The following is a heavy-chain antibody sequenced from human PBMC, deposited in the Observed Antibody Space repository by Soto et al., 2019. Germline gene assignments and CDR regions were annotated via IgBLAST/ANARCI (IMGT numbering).Heavy chain of an antibody. CDR3: PRSENDSSSCAH. CDR2: IYPGDSDT. Sequence: QMPGEGLEWMGMIYPGDSDTRYSASFQGQVTISADKSITTAYLQWSSLSASDTAIYFSPRSENDSSSCAHWAYGTLVTISS. D-gene: IGHD1-1*01. J-gene: IGHJ4*01. V-gene: IGHV5-51*07.